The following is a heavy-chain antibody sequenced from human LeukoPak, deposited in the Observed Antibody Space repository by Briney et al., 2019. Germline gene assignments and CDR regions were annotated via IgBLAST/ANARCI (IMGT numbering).Heavy chain of an antibody. J-gene: IGHJ4*02. D-gene: IGHD2-15*01. CDR1: GFTSSSYA. CDR2: IRYDGNNK. V-gene: IGHV3-30*02. CDR3: AKVRYCSGVNCYPDDN. Sequence: GGSLRLSCATSGFTSSSYAMSWVRQAPGKGLNWVAFIRYDGNNKYYADSVKGRFTISRDNSKNMLYLEMNSLSTEDTAVYYCAKVRYCSGVNCYPDDNWGQGTLVTVSS.